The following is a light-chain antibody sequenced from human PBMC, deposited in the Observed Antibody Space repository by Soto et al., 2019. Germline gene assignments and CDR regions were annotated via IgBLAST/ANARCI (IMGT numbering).Light chain of an antibody. CDR3: SSYTSSNTRQIV. Sequence: QPVLTQPASVSGSPGQSITISCTGTSSDVGGYNYVSWYQHHPGKAPKLIIYDVTNRPSGVSHPFSGSKSGNAASLTISGLQPEDEDDYYCSSYTSSNTRQIVFGAGTKLTVL. CDR1: SSDVGGYNY. CDR2: DVT. J-gene: IGLJ1*01. V-gene: IGLV2-14*03.